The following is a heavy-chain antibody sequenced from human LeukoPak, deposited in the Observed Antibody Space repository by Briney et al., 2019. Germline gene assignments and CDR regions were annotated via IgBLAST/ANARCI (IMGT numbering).Heavy chain of an antibody. V-gene: IGHV3-74*01. CDR3: VRGRGVPEYYFDY. D-gene: IGHD2-2*01. CDR2: IKTDGSST. J-gene: IGHJ4*02. CDR1: GFTFSSYW. Sequence: GGSLRLSCANSGFTFSSYWMHWVRQAPGKGLVWVSRIKTDGSSTTYADFVQGRFTISRDNAKNTLYLQKNSLRADDTAVYYCVRGRGVPEYYFDYWGQGTLVTVSS.